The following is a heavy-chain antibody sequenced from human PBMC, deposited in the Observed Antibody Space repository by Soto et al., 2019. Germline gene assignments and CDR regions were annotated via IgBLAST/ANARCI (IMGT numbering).Heavy chain of an antibody. CDR1: GFTFSSYA. D-gene: IGHD3-3*01. J-gene: IGHJ3*02. CDR2: ISGSGGST. V-gene: IGHV3-23*01. Sequence: PGGSLRLSCAASGFTFSSYAMSWVRQAPGKGLEWVSAISGSGGSTYYADSVKGRFTISRDNSKNTLYLQMNSLRAEDTAVYYCAKDKSMRFLEWFPDAFDIWGQGTMVTVSS. CDR3: AKDKSMRFLEWFPDAFDI.